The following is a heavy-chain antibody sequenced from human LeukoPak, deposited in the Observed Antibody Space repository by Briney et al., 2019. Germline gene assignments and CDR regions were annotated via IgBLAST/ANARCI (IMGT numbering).Heavy chain of an antibody. D-gene: IGHD2/OR15-2a*01. CDR3: ARESSLSN. CDR2: ISYDGTYA. J-gene: IGHJ4*02. V-gene: IGHV3-30*04. CDR1: GLTLSSLA. Sequence: GGSLRLSCAASGLTLSSLAMEWVRQAPGKGLEWVGYISYDGTYASYAGSVRGRFHISRENSKNTLYLQMNSLRTEDTAVYYCARESSLSNWGLGTLVSVSS.